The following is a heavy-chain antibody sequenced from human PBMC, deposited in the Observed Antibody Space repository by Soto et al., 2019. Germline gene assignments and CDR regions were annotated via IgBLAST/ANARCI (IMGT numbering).Heavy chain of an antibody. D-gene: IGHD3-3*01. CDR1: GYTFTSYG. J-gene: IGHJ4*02. V-gene: IGHV1-18*01. CDR3: ARELTIFGVASFDY. Sequence: ASVKVSCQASGYTFTSYGISWVRQAPGQGLEWMGWISAYNGNTNYAQKLQGRVTMTTDTSTSTAYMELRSLRSDDTAVYYCARELTIFGVASFDYWGQGTLVTAPQ. CDR2: ISAYNGNT.